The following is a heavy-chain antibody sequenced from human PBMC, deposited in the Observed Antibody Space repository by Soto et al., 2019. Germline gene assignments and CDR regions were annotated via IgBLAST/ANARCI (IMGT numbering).Heavy chain of an antibody. Sequence: PSETLSLTCAVYGGSFSGYYWSWIRQPPGKGLEWIGEINHSGSTNYNPSLKSRVTISVDTSKNQFSLKLSSVTAADTAVYYCARGLTMVRGAGIFLYWFDPWGQGTLVTVSS. D-gene: IGHD3-10*01. CDR3: ARGLTMVRGAGIFLYWFDP. CDR1: GGSFSGYY. J-gene: IGHJ5*02. CDR2: INHSGST. V-gene: IGHV4-34*01.